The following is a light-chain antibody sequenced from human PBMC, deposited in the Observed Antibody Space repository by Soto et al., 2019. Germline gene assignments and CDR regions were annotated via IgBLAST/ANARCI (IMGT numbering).Light chain of an antibody. CDR1: QSVSSSY. Sequence: EIVLTQSPGTLSLSPGERATLSCRASQSVSSSYLAWYQQKPGQAPRLLIYGASSRATGIPDRFSGSASGTDFTLTISRLEPEDFAVYYCQQYDSSPQLTFGGGTKVEIK. CDR2: GAS. J-gene: IGKJ4*01. V-gene: IGKV3-20*01. CDR3: QQYDSSPQLT.